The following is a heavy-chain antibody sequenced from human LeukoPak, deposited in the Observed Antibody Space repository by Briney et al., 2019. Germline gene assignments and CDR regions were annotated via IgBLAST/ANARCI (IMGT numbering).Heavy chain of an antibody. CDR2: INPNSGGT. CDR3: ARDRTTVVDLDFVHEEDAFDI. J-gene: IGHJ3*02. V-gene: IGHV1-2*02. D-gene: IGHD4-23*01. CDR1: GYTFTGYY. Sequence: ASVKVSCKASGYTFTGYYMHWVRQAPGQGLEWMGWINPNSGGTNYAQKFQGRVTMTTDTSTSTAYMELRSLRSDDTAVYYCARDRTTVVDLDFVHEEDAFDIWGQGTMVTVSS.